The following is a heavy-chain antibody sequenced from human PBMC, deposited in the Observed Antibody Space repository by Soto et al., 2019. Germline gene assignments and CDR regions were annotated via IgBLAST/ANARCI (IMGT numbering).Heavy chain of an antibody. Sequence: SETLSLTSTVSGGSISSYDWSWIRQPPGKGLEWIGYIYYSGSTNYNPSLKSRITISVDTSKNQFSLKLSSVTAADTAVYYCARGGGARHEDYFDYWGQGTLVTVSS. V-gene: IGHV4-59*01. CDR2: IYYSGST. CDR1: GGSISSYD. D-gene: IGHD1-26*01. J-gene: IGHJ4*02. CDR3: ARGGGARHEDYFDY.